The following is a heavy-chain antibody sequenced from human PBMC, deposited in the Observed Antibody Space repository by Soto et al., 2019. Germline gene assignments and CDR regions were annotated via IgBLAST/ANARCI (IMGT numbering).Heavy chain of an antibody. Sequence: TSETLSLTCTVSGGSISSGDYYWSWIRQPPGKGLEWIGYIYYSGSTYYNPSLKSRVTISVDTSKNQFSLKLSSVTAADTAVYYCAIAKTFIRHFDYWGQGTLVTVSS. CDR1: GGSISSGDYY. V-gene: IGHV4-30-4*01. D-gene: IGHD2-21*01. J-gene: IGHJ4*02. CDR2: IYYSGST. CDR3: AIAKTFIRHFDY.